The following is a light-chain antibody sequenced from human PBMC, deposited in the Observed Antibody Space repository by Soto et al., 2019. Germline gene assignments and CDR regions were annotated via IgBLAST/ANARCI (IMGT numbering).Light chain of an antibody. Sequence: DIQMTQSPSSLSASVGDRVTITCRASESISTYLNWYQHKPGKAPKLLIYAASSLQSAVPSRFSGSGSGTDFTLTISSLQPEDCAPYYCQHTYSTPYTFGQGTKLEIK. J-gene: IGKJ2*01. CDR2: AAS. CDR3: QHTYSTPYT. CDR1: ESISTY. V-gene: IGKV1-39*01.